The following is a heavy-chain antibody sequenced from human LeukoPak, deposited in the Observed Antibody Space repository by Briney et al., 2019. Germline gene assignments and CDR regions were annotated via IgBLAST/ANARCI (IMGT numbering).Heavy chain of an antibody. J-gene: IGHJ4*02. CDR1: GGFISSSSYY. CDR3: ARRVLMRSSSSRFDY. V-gene: IGHV4-39*01. CDR2: IYYSGST. Sequence: PSETLSLTCTVSGGFISSSSYYWGWIRQPPRKGLEWIGSIYYSGSTYYNPSLESRVTISVDTSKNQFSLKLKSVIAADTAVYYCARRVLMRSSSSRFDYWGQGTLVTVSS. D-gene: IGHD2-2*01.